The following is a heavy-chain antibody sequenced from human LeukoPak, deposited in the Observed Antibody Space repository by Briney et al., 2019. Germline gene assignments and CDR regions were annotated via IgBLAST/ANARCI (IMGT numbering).Heavy chain of an antibody. V-gene: IGHV3-7*01. J-gene: IGHJ4*02. Sequence: GGALRLSCAASGFTCSSYWMSGVRQAPGKGLEWVANIKQDGSEKYYVDSVKGRFTISRDNAKNSLYLQMNSLRAEDTAVYSCARSLGNGDYSFDYWGPGTLVTVSS. CDR1: GFTCSSYW. CDR3: ARSLGNGDYSFDY. D-gene: IGHD4-17*01. CDR2: IKQDGSEK.